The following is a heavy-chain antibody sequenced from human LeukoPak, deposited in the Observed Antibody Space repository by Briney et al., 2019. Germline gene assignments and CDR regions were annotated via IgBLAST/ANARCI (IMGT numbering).Heavy chain of an antibody. CDR3: ARGGYSFDY. Sequence: GGSLRLSCAASGFRFTGYWMTWVHQAPGKGLEWVARLHPDGSERNYVGSVEGRFTVSGDNAKSSLYLQMNSLRVEDTAIYYCARGGYSFDYLGQGTLVTVSS. D-gene: IGHD5-12*01. J-gene: IGHJ4*02. CDR2: LHPDGSER. CDR1: GFRFTGYW. V-gene: IGHV3-7*01.